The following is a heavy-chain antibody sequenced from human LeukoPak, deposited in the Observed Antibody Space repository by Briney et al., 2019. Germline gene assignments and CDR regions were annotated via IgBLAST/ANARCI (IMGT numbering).Heavy chain of an antibody. CDR3: ATYTNRLHY. Sequence: SETLSLTCTVSSGSISYFDWNWIPQPPGKGLEWIGYIHYTGSTNYNPSLKSRVTISVDTSKNQFSLKLSSVTAADTAVYYCATYTNRLHYWGQGTLVTVSS. D-gene: IGHD2-8*01. CDR1: SGSISYFD. CDR2: IHYTGST. V-gene: IGHV4-59*01. J-gene: IGHJ4*02.